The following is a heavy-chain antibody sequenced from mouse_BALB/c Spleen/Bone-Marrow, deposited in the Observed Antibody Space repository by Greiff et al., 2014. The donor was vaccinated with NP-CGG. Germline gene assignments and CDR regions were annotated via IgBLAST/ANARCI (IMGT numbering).Heavy chain of an antibody. CDR2: IDPENGNT. J-gene: IGHJ4*01. CDR1: GFNIKDYY. D-gene: IGHD1-1*02. Sequence: LQQSGAELVRPGTLVKLSCKASGFNIKDYYMHLVKQRPEQGLEWIGWIDPENGNTIYDPKFQGKASITADTSSNTAYLQLSSLTYEDTAVYYCADYGPYAMDYWGQGTSVTVSS. V-gene: IGHV14-1*02. CDR3: ADYGPYAMDY.